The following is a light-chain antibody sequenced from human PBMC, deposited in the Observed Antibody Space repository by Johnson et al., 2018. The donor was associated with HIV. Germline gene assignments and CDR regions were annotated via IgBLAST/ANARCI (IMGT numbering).Light chain of an antibody. J-gene: IGLJ1*01. CDR3: GTWDSSLREV. CDR1: SSNIGNNY. Sequence: HSVLTQPPSVSAAPGQKVTISCSGSSSNIGNNYVSWYQQLPGGAPKLLIYENNMRPSGIPDRFSGSKSGTSATLDITGLQTGDEADYYCGTWDSSLREVFGTGTKVTVL. V-gene: IGLV1-51*02. CDR2: ENN.